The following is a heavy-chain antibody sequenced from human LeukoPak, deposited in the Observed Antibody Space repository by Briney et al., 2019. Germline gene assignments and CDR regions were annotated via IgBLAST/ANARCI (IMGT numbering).Heavy chain of an antibody. CDR1: GYSFTNFW. J-gene: IGHJ5*02. CDR3: AAGGASAP. V-gene: IGHV5-51*01. D-gene: IGHD3-16*01. Sequence: RGESLKISCKGSGYSFTNFWIGWVRQMPGKGLEWMGVISPGDSGIRYSPSFQGQVTTSVDKSISTAYLQWSSLKASDSAMYYCAAGGASAPWGQGTLVTVSS. CDR2: ISPGDSGI.